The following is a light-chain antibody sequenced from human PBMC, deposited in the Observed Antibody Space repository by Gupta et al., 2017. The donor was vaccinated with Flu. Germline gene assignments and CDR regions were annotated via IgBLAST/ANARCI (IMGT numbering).Light chain of an antibody. CDR1: SSNIGKNF. J-gene: IGLJ3*02. CDR3: ATRDSSLNVGV. Sequence: QSVLTHPPSLTPAPEQKVTISCSGSSSNIGKNFVSWYQQLPGTDPKRLILENSNRPSGIPDRFFCSTSGTSATPRTTGLQTGEEAYYYCATRDSSLNVGVFGGGTTLTVL. CDR2: ENS. V-gene: IGLV1-51*02.